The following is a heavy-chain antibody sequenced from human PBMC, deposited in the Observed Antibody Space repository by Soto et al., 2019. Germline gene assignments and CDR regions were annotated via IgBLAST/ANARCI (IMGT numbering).Heavy chain of an antibody. CDR1: GGTFSSYA. V-gene: IGHV1-69*13. D-gene: IGHD2-2*01. CDR3: AWSTPRYQPLLGYLDY. Sequence: GASVKVSCKASGGTFSSYAISWVRQAPGQGLEWMGGIIPIFGTANYAQKFQGRVTITADESTSTAYMELSSLRSEDTAVYYCAWSTPRYQPLLGYLDYWGQGTLVTVSS. J-gene: IGHJ4*02. CDR2: IIPIFGTA.